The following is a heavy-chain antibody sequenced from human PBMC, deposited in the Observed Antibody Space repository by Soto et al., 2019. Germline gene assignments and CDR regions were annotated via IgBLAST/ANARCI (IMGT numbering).Heavy chain of an antibody. CDR1: GFTFSSYA. J-gene: IGHJ4*02. D-gene: IGHD1-7*01. V-gene: IGHV3-23*01. CDR2: ISGSGGST. CDR3: AKDLDWNYLPGHDY. Sequence: PGGSLRLSCAASGFTFSSYAMHWVRQAPGKGLEWVAAISGSGGSTYYADSVKGRFTISRDNSKNTLYLQMNSLRAEDTAVYYYAKDLDWNYLPGHDYWGQGTLVTVSS.